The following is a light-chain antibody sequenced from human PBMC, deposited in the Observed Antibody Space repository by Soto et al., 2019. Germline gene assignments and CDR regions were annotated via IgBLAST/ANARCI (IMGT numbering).Light chain of an antibody. V-gene: IGLV2-14*01. CDR3: TSQTTSGIRV. J-gene: IGLJ1*01. CDR2: EVS. CDR1: STNVGGSNH. Sequence: QSALTQPASVSGSPGQSITISCTGTSTNVGGSNHVSWYQHPPGKAPKLIFFEVSYRPSGVSNCFSGSNSAYTASLTISGLQAEDAADYYGTSQTTSGIRVFGTGTKLTVL.